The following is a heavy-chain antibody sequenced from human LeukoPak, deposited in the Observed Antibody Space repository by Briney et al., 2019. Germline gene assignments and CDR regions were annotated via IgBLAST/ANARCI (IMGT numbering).Heavy chain of an antibody. J-gene: IGHJ4*02. CDR3: TRLRVRGSIMYYFDN. D-gene: IGHD3-10*01. V-gene: IGHV4-34*01. CDR2: IYYSGTT. Sequence: SETLSLTCAVYGGSFSGYYWGWIRQSPGKGLEWIANIYYSGTTHYNPSLKSRVTLSVDTPKNQFSLKLNSVTAADTAVYYCTRLRVRGSIMYYFDNWGQGPLVTVSS. CDR1: GGSFSGYY.